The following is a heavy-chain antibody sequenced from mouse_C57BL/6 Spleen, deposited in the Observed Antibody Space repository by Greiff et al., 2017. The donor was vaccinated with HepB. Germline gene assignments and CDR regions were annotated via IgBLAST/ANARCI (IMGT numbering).Heavy chain of an antibody. CDR3: ARGPPFFDD. Sequence: EVQLKQSGPELVKPGASVKISCTASGYTFTDYYMSWVKQSPGKSLEWIGDISPNNGGTSYTQKVKGKATLTVDKSSSTVYLELRSLTSEDAAVYYCARGPPFFDDWGQGTPLTVSS. CDR2: ISPNNGGT. J-gene: IGHJ2*01. CDR1: GYTFTDYY. V-gene: IGHV1-26*01.